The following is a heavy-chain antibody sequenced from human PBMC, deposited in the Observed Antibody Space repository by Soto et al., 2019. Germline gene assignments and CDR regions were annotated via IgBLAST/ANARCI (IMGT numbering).Heavy chain of an antibody. Sequence: PGGSLRLSCAASGFTFSDYYMSWIRQAPGKGLEWVSYISSSGSTIYYADSVKGRFTISRDNAKNSLYLQMNSLRAEDTAVYYCARDGPTSYTIAAIGFDYWGQGTLVTVSS. D-gene: IGHD6-25*01. J-gene: IGHJ4*02. V-gene: IGHV3-11*01. CDR3: ARDGPTSYTIAAIGFDY. CDR2: ISSSGSTI. CDR1: GFTFSDYY.